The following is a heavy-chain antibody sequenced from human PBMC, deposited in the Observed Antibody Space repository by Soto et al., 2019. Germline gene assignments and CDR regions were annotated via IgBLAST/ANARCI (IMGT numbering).Heavy chain of an antibody. Sequence: SETLSLTCTVSGGSISSYYWSWIWQPPGKGLEWIGYIYYSGSTNYNPSLKSRVTISVDTSKNQFSLKLSSVTAADTAVYYCASGSRYYYDSSGYYNYWGQGTLVTVSS. CDR1: GGSISSYY. J-gene: IGHJ4*02. V-gene: IGHV4-59*01. D-gene: IGHD3-22*01. CDR2: IYYSGST. CDR3: ASGSRYYYDSSGYYNY.